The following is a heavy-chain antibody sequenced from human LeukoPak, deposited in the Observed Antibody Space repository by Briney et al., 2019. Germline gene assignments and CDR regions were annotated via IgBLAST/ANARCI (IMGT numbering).Heavy chain of an antibody. CDR1: GHILTELS. Sequence: GASVKVSCKVSGHILTELSMHWVRQAPGQGLEWMGGFDSEDADTIYAHKFQGRVTMTEDTSTDTAYMELSSLRSEDTAVYYCAIDLHLFRTRPDFAFWGQGTLVTVSS. J-gene: IGHJ4*02. D-gene: IGHD3-10*01. CDR2: FDSEDADT. CDR3: AIDLHLFRTRPDFAF. V-gene: IGHV1-24*01.